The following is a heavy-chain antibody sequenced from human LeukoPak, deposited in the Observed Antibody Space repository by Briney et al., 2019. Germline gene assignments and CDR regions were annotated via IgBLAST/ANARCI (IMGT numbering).Heavy chain of an antibody. V-gene: IGHV3-23*01. J-gene: IGHJ3*02. D-gene: IGHD3-16*01. CDR1: GFTFSSYA. Sequence: GGSLRLSCAASGFTFSSYAMSWVRQAPGKGLGWVSAISGSGGSTYYADSVKGRFTISRDNSKNTLYLQMNSLRAEDTAVYYCAKDHGFDYDYVWGTYAFDIWGQGTMVTVSS. CDR3: AKDHGFDYDYVWGTYAFDI. CDR2: ISGSGGST.